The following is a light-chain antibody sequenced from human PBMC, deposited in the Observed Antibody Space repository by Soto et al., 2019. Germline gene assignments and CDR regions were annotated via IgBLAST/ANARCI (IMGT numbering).Light chain of an antibody. CDR2: DAS. Sequence: DIQMPQSTSSLSASLGDRVTITCQASQAITKYLNWYQQKPGKAPKRLIFDASNLETGVPSRFSGSVSGTDFTFTISSLQPEDIATYYCQQYDNLPITFGQGTRLEI. J-gene: IGKJ5*01. CDR1: QAITKY. CDR3: QQYDNLPIT. V-gene: IGKV1-33*01.